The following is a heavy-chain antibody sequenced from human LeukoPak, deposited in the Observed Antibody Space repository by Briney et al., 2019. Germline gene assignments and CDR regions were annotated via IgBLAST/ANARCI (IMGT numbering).Heavy chain of an antibody. D-gene: IGHD3-22*01. J-gene: IGHJ4*02. CDR1: GFTFSSYG. CDR2: ISHDGSNK. Sequence: GGSLRLSCAASGFTFSSYGMHWVRQAPGKGLEWVAVISHDGSNKYYADSVKGRFTISRDNAKNSLYLQMNSLRAEDTAVYYCAKDSSDGYFFDYWGQGTLVTVSS. V-gene: IGHV3-30*18. CDR3: AKDSSDGYFFDY.